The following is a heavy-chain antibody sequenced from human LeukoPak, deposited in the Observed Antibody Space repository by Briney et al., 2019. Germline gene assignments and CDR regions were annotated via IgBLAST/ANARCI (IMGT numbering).Heavy chain of an antibody. Sequence: SETLSLTCTVSGGSITESYWSWIRQSPGKGLEWIGHIYYSRSTNYNSSLKSRVTMSLDTSKNQVSLRLSSVTAADTAVYYCARGANVLRYFDWLFYFDYWGQGTLVTVSS. D-gene: IGHD3-9*01. J-gene: IGHJ4*02. V-gene: IGHV4-59*01. CDR1: GGSITESY. CDR3: ARGANVLRYFDWLFYFDY. CDR2: IYYSRST.